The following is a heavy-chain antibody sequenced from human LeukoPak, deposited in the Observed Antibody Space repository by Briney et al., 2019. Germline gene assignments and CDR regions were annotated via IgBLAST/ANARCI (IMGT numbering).Heavy chain of an antibody. V-gene: IGHV4-30-4*01. CDR3: ARDKVTGRGYDFWSGYYGDAFDI. CDR1: GGSISSGDYY. D-gene: IGHD3-3*01. Sequence: SETLSLTCTVSGGSISSGDYYWSWIRQPPGKGLEWIGYIYYSGSTYYNPSLKSRVTISVDTSKNQFSLKLSSVTAEDTAVYYCARDKVTGRGYDFWSGYYGDAFDIWGQGTMVTVSS. J-gene: IGHJ3*02. CDR2: IYYSGST.